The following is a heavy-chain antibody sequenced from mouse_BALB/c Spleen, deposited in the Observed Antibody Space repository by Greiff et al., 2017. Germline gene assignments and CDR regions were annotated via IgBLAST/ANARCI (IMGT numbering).Heavy chain of an antibody. CDR3: VYGNYEGSAMDD. J-gene: IGHJ4*01. D-gene: IGHD2-1*01. Sequence: VQLQQSGAELVRSGASVKLSCTASGFNIKDYYMHWVKQRPEQGLEWIGWIDPENGDTEYAPKFQGKATMTADTSSNTAYLQLSSLTSEDTAVYYGVYGNYEGSAMDDWGQGTSVTVAS. V-gene: IGHV14-4*02. CDR2: IDPENGDT. CDR1: GFNIKDYY.